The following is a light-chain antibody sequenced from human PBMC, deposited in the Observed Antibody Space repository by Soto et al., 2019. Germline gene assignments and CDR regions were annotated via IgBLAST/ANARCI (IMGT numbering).Light chain of an antibody. J-gene: IGKJ4*01. V-gene: IGKV3-11*01. CDR3: QQRSNWPLT. CDR1: QSVSSY. Sequence: EIAMTQSPATLSLSPEERATLSCRASQSVSSYLAWYQQKPGQAPRLLIYDASNRATGIPARFSGSGSGTDFTLTISSLEPEDFAVYYCQQRSNWPLTFGGGTKVEIK. CDR2: DAS.